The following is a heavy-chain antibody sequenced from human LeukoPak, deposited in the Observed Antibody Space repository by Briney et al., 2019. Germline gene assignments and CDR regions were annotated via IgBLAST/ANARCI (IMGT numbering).Heavy chain of an antibody. CDR3: ARVTVSGSYYYPFPY. CDR2: VYYSGST. D-gene: IGHD3-10*01. CDR1: GGSINSYY. V-gene: IGHV4-59*01. J-gene: IGHJ4*02. Sequence: SETLSLTCTVSGGSINSYYWTWIRQPPGKGLELIRHVYYSGSTYYSPSLKSRVTISVDTSKNQFSLKLSSVTAADTAVYYCARVTVSGSYYYPFPYWGQGTLVTVSS.